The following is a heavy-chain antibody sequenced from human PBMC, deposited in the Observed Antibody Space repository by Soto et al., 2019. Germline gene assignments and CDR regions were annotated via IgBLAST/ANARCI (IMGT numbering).Heavy chain of an antibody. V-gene: IGHV4-31*03. CDR3: ARVPMSVGGIDY. CDR2: IYYSGST. CDR1: GGSISSGGYY. D-gene: IGHD1-26*01. J-gene: IGHJ4*02. Sequence: QVQLQESGPGLVKPSQTLSLTCTVSGGSISSGGYYWSGIRQHPGKGLEWSGYIYYSGSTYFNPSLKSRVTISVDTSKTPFPLKLSSVTAADTAVYYCARVPMSVGGIDYWGQGTLVTVSS.